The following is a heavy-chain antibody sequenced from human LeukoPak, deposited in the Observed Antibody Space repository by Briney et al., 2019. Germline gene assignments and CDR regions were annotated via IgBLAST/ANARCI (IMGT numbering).Heavy chain of an antibody. Sequence: SEALSLTCTVSSGSLSSYYWNWIRQPAGKGLEWIGRIYVSGSTDYNPSLRSRVTMSVDTSKNQFSLRLSSLTAADTAMYYCTRGGGSWHNWFDPWGQGTLVTVSS. D-gene: IGHD5-12*01. CDR1: SGSLSSYY. CDR2: IYVSGST. V-gene: IGHV4-4*07. J-gene: IGHJ5*02. CDR3: TRGGGSWHNWFDP.